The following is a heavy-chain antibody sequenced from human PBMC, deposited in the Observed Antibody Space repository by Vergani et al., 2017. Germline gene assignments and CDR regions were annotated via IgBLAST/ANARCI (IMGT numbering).Heavy chain of an antibody. Sequence: QVQLQESGPGLVKPSETLSLTCTVSGGSISSYYWSCIRQPAGKGLEWIRRIYTSGSTNSNPSLKSRVTMAVDPSKNQFSLKLSSVTAADTAVYYCAREADCSSTSCYSIYYYYRDVWGKGTTVTVAS. CDR3: AREADCSSTSCYSIYYYYRDV. D-gene: IGHD2-2*02. J-gene: IGHJ6*03. V-gene: IGHV4-4*07. CDR2: IYTSGST. CDR1: GGSISSYY.